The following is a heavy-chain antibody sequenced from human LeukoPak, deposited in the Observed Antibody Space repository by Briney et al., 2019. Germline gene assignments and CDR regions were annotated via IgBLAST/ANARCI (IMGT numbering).Heavy chain of an antibody. CDR1: GGSISSYY. D-gene: IGHD4-11*01. CDR2: IYYSGST. Sequence: SETLSLTCTVSGGSISSYYWSWIRQPPGKGLEWIGYIYYSGSTNYNPSLKSRVTISVDTSKNQFSLKLSSVTAADTAVYYCARERRLATVTSLFDYWGQGTLVTVSS. J-gene: IGHJ4*02. CDR3: ARERRLATVTSLFDY. V-gene: IGHV4-59*01.